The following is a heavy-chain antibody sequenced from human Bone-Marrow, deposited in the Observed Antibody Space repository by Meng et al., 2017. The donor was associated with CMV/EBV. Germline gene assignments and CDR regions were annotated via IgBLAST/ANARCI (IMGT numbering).Heavy chain of an antibody. CDR1: GFTFGDYA. D-gene: IGHD2-2*02. Sequence: GESLKISCTASGFTFGDYAMSWVRQAPGKGLEWVGFIRSKAYGGTTEYAASVKGRFTISRDDSKNTLYLQMNSLRAEDTAVYYCARARTPCSSTSCYTVDAFDIWGQGTMVTVSS. V-gene: IGHV3-49*04. J-gene: IGHJ3*02. CDR2: IRSKAYGGTT. CDR3: ARARTPCSSTSCYTVDAFDI.